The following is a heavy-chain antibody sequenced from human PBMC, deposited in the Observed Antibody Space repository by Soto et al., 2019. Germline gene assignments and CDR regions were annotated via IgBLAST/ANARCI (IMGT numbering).Heavy chain of an antibody. CDR1: GFTFNNYA. CDR3: AKGRGGSGSLTPRVDF. D-gene: IGHD3-10*01. V-gene: IGHV3-23*01. J-gene: IGHJ4*02. Sequence: EVQLLESGGGLVQPGGSLRLSCAASGFTFNNYARSWVRQAPGKGLEWVSAISGGGDTTSYADSVKGRFTVSRDGSKNTLYVQMNSLRAEDTAVYYCAKGRGGSGSLTPRVDFWGQGTLVTVSS. CDR2: ISGGGDTT.